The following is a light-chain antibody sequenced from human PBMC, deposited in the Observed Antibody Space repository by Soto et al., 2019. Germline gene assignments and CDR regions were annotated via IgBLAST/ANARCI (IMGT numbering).Light chain of an antibody. CDR1: QSVTSN. V-gene: IGKV3-11*01. Sequence: EIVLTQSPATLSLSPGERATLSCRASQSVTSNFAWYQQKPGQAPRLLIYDTSNRATGIPARFSGSGSGTDFTLTISSLEPEDFAVYYCQQRGTWPPLFTFGPGTKADIK. J-gene: IGKJ3*01. CDR3: QQRGTWPPLFT. CDR2: DTS.